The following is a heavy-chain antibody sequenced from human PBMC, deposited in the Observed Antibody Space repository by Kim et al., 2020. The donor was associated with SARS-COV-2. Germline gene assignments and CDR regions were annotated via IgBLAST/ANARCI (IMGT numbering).Heavy chain of an antibody. V-gene: IGHV3-73*01. J-gene: IGHJ4*02. CDR3: TRLDENYDFWSGYYPFDY. Sequence: KGRLTISRDDSKSTAYLQMKSMKTEDTAVYYCTRLDENYDFWSGYYPFDYWGQGTLVTVSS. D-gene: IGHD3-3*01.